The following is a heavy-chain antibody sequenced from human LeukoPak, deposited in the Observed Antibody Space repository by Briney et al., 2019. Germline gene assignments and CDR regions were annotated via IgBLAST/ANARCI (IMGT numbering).Heavy chain of an antibody. J-gene: IGHJ6*03. D-gene: IGHD6-19*01. V-gene: IGHV3-64*01. Sequence: GGSLRLSRAASGFTFSTYGMHWVRQAPGKGLEYVSAISSNGGSTYYANSVKGRFTISRDNSKNTLYLQMGSLRAEDMAVYYCAKASGWLYYYYYMDVWGKGTTVTVSS. CDR3: AKASGWLYYYYYMDV. CDR2: ISSNGGST. CDR1: GFTFSTYG.